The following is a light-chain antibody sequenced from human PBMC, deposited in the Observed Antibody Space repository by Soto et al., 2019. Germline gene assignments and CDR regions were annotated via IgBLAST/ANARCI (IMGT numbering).Light chain of an antibody. CDR2: DVS. CDR1: SSDVGGYNY. CDR3: SSYTSSSTLYV. J-gene: IGLJ1*01. V-gene: IGLV2-14*01. Sequence: QSALTQPASVSGSPVQSITISCTGTSSDVGGYNYVSWYQQHPGKAPKLMIYDVSNRPSGVSNRFSGSKSGNTASLTISGLQAEDEADYYCSSYTSSSTLYVFGTGTKVT.